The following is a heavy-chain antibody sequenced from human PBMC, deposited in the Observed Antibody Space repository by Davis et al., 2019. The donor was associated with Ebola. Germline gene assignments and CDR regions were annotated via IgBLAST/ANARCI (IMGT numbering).Heavy chain of an antibody. CDR3: TREWDGARNYFDP. CDR2: LSTSDGNR. D-gene: IGHD5-24*01. Sequence: ASVKVSCKASGYSFTKFGISWVRQAPAQGFEWMGWLSTSDGNRRYAREFQDRLILTTGTSTSTAYMELRGLKSDDTATYYCTREWDGARNYFDPWGQGTVVTVSS. CDR1: GYSFTKFG. V-gene: IGHV1-18*01. J-gene: IGHJ5*02.